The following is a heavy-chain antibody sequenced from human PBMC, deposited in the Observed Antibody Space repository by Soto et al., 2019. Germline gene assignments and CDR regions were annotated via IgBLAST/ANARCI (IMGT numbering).Heavy chain of an antibody. CDR1: GDSISGSPYF. V-gene: IGHV4-39*01. J-gene: IGHJ4*02. CDR2: IFYDGHP. CDR3: ARLQATVPHY. D-gene: IGHD4-4*01. Sequence: QVQLQESGPGLVMPSETLSLTCTVSGDSISGSPYFWGWIRQPPGKRLEWIGSIFYDGHPLYTPSLTSRVTISVDTSKNQFSLKLTSVAAADTARYCFARLQATVPHYWCQGILVTVSS.